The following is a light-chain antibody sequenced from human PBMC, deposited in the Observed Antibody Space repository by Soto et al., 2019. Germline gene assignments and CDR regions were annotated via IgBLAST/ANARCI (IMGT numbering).Light chain of an antibody. J-gene: IGKJ4*01. CDR2: AAS. CDR1: QNISSY. V-gene: IGKV1-39*01. Sequence: DIQMTQSPSSLSASVGDRVTITCRASQNISSYLNWYQQKPGKAPKVLIYAASSLQSGVPSRFSGSGSGTDFTLTISSLQPEDFATFHCQQSYSTPLTFGGGTKVEIK. CDR3: QQSYSTPLT.